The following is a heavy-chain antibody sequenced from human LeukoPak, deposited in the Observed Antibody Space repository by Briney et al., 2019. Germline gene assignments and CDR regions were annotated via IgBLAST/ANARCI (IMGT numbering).Heavy chain of an antibody. J-gene: IGHJ5*02. CDR1: EFTFSNYD. D-gene: IGHD1-26*01. CDR3: AKAGINWFDP. V-gene: IGHV3-30*18. CDR2: ISYDGGNK. Sequence: GGSMRLSCAASEFTFSNYDMHWVRQAAGKGLEWVAVISYDGGNKFYADSVKGRFTISRDNSKNTLYLQMTSLRAEDTAVYYCAKAGINWFDPWGQGTLVTVSS.